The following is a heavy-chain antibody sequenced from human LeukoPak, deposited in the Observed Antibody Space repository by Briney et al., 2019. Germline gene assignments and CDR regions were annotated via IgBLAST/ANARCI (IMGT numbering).Heavy chain of an antibody. CDR3: ARRRTYYYDSSESNWFDP. J-gene: IGHJ5*02. D-gene: IGHD3-22*01. CDR2: INHSGST. V-gene: IGHV4-34*01. Sequence: PSETLSLTCAVYGESLSSYYWSWIRQPPGKGLEWIGEINHSGSTNYNPSLKSRVTISVDTSKNQFSLKLSSVTAADTAVYYCARRRTYYYDSSESNWFDPWGQGTLVTVSS. CDR1: GESLSSYY.